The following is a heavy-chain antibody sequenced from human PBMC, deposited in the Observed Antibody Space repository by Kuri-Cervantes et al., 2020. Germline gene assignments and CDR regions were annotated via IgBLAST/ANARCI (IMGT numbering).Heavy chain of an antibody. CDR1: GFTFSSYG. CDR2: IWYDGSNK. D-gene: IGHD3-3*01. J-gene: IGHJ6*02. V-gene: IGHV3-30*02. Sequence: GGSLRLSCAASGFTFSSYGMHWVRQAPGKGLEWVAVIWYDGSNKYYADSVKGRFTISRDNSKNTLYLQMNSLRAEDTAVYYCAKAQYYDFWSGYYTHYYYYYGMDVWGQGTTVTVSS. CDR3: AKAQYYDFWSGYYTHYYYYYGMDV.